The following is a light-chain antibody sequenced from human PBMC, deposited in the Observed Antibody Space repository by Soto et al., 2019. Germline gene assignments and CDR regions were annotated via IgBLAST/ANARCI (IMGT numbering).Light chain of an antibody. CDR1: QSLIHSDGSTY. Sequence: DVVMTQSPLSLPVTLGQPASISCTSSQSLIHSDGSTYLSWFQQRPGQSPRRLIYEVSDRDSGVPARFSGSGLGTDFTLKISRVEAEDVGVYYWMQGTHWPWTFGQGTEVEIK. V-gene: IGKV2-30*02. J-gene: IGKJ1*01. CDR2: EVS. CDR3: MQGTHWPWT.